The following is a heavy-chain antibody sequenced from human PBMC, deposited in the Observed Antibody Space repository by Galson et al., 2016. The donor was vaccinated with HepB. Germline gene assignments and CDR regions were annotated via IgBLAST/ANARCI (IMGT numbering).Heavy chain of an antibody. CDR2: SGSGGPT. CDR1: GFTFSSYA. Sequence: SLRLSCAASGFTFSSYAMSWVRQAPGKGLEWVSSSGSGGPTYHADSAKGRFTISRDNSKNTLFLQMHSLRADDTAVYYCAKSVLEYDILTGYYRRGADYWGQGTLVTVSS. CDR3: AKSVLEYDILTGYYRRGADY. J-gene: IGHJ4*02. V-gene: IGHV3-23*01. D-gene: IGHD3-9*01.